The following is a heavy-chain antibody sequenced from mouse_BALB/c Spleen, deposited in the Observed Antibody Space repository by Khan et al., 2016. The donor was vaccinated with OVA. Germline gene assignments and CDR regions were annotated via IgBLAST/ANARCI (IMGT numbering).Heavy chain of an antibody. J-gene: IGHJ4*01. V-gene: IGHV3-8*02. CDR1: GDSITSGF. CDR3: ARSYGSWAMDY. D-gene: IGHD1-1*01. Sequence: EVKLLESGPSLVKPSQTLSLTCSVTGDSITSGFWNWIRKFPGNKFEYLGYITYSGNTYYNPSLRSRFSITRDTSKSQYYLQLNSVTTEDTATYYCARSYGSWAMDYWGQGTSVTVSS. CDR2: ITYSGNT.